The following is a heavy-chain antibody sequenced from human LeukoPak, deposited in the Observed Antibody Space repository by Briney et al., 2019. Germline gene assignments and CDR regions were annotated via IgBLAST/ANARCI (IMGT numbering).Heavy chain of an antibody. D-gene: IGHD5-24*01. V-gene: IGHV3-21*01. Sequence: PGGSLRLSCAASGFTFSSYSMNWVRQAPGKGLEWVSSISSSSSYINYADSVKGRFTISRDNAKNSLYLQMDSLRAEDTAVYYCARDSEMATIPVYFDYWGQGTLVTVSS. J-gene: IGHJ4*02. CDR2: ISSSSSYI. CDR1: GFTFSSYS. CDR3: ARDSEMATIPVYFDY.